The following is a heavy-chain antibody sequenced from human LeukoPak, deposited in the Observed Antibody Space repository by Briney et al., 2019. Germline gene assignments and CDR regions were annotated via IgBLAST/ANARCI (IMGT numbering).Heavy chain of an antibody. CDR1: GYTFSGYY. Sequence: RASVKVSCKVSGYTFSGYYLHWVRQVPGQGLEWMGWINPKSGDTHYAQNFQGRVTMTRDTSISTAYMQLSRLTSDDTAVYYCAREGPSGDHGDYWGQGTLVTVSS. CDR3: AREGPSGDHGDY. V-gene: IGHV1-2*02. J-gene: IGHJ4*02. CDR2: INPKSGDT.